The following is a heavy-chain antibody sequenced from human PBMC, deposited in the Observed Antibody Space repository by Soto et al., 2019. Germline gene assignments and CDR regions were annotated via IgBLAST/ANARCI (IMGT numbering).Heavy chain of an antibody. V-gene: IGHV3-30*03. CDR3: TFGDNSFDY. D-gene: IGHD1-20*01. J-gene: IGHJ4*02. CDR2: ISYDGNNR. CDR1: GFTFSGYG. Sequence: QVQLVESGGGVVQPGRSLRVSCAASGFTFSGYGIYWVRQAPGKGLEWVALISYDGNNRDYGDSVKGRFTTSRDNSKNTLYLQMNSLRVEDTAVYYCTFGDNSFDYWGQGTLVTVSS.